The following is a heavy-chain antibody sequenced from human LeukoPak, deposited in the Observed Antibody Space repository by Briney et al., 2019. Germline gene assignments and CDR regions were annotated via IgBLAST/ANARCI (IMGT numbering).Heavy chain of an antibody. CDR3: ARGYYDRSGYYYLY. V-gene: IGHV4-34*01. CDR1: GFTFSSYS. Sequence: PGGSLRLSCAASGFTFSSYSMNWIRQPPGKGLEWIGEINHSGSTNYNPSLKSRVTISVDTSKNQFSLKLSSVTAADTAVYYCARGYYDRSGYYYLYWGQGTLVTVSS. CDR2: INHSGST. J-gene: IGHJ4*02. D-gene: IGHD3-22*01.